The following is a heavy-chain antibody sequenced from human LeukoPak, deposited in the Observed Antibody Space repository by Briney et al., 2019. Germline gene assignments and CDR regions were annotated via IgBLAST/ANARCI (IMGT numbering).Heavy chain of an antibody. CDR3: ARDSSGWYFDY. Sequence: GGSLRLSCAASGFTLSDYYMSWIRQAPGKGLEWVSYVTSRGSSIYYADSVKGRFTISRDNAKNSLYLQMNSLRAEDTAVYYCARDSSGWYFDYWGQGTLVTVSS. J-gene: IGHJ4*02. V-gene: IGHV3-11*01. D-gene: IGHD6-19*01. CDR1: GFTLSDYY. CDR2: VTSRGSSI.